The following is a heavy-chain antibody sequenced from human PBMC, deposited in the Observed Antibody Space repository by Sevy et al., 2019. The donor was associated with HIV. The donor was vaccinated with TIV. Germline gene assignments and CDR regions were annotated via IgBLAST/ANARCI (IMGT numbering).Heavy chain of an antibody. J-gene: IGHJ3*01. CDR1: GFPLSSYW. Sequence: GGSLRLSCKGSGFPLSSYWMTWVRQAPGQGLEYVANIHEDGSLQNYLDSVQGRFIISRHNAKNSLFLQMNDLRAEDTAVYYCARDLTYPVGTAYYDALDLLGQGTLVTVSS. D-gene: IGHD3-9*01. V-gene: IGHV3-7*01. CDR3: ARDLTYPVGTAYYDALDL. CDR2: IHEDGSLQ.